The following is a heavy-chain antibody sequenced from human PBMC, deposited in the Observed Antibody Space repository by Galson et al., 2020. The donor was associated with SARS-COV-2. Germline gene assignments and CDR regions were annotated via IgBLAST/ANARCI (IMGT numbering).Heavy chain of an antibody. D-gene: IGHD3-22*01. CDR3: ARHPYVSSGPWDAFDI. CDR1: GYFFSPYW. CDR2: INLGYPDV. Sequence: HGESLKISCEGPGYFFSPYWIARVRQKPGKGQEWRGIINLGYPDVRYSPSFQGQATMSADRSSSTAWLQWSSLKDSDTAMYYCARHPYVSSGPWDAFDIWVQGTMVTVSS. V-gene: IGHV5-51*01. J-gene: IGHJ3*02.